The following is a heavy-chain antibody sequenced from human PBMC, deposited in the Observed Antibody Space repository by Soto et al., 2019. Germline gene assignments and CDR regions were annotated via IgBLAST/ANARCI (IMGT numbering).Heavy chain of an antibody. CDR2: VYYSGTT. J-gene: IGHJ3*02. CDR1: GGSISSYY. V-gene: IGHV4-59*08. Sequence: SETLSLTCTVSGGSISSYYWSWIRQSPGKGLEWIGYVYYSGTTNYNPTLKSRITILVDTSENQFSLKLTSVTAADTAVYYCARHTDDILTGNEALDIWGQGTVVTVS. D-gene: IGHD3-9*01. CDR3: ARHTDDILTGNEALDI.